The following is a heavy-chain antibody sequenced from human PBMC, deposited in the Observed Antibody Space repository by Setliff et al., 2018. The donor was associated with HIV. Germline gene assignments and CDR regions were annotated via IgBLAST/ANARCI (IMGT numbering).Heavy chain of an antibody. J-gene: IGHJ3*02. V-gene: IGHV1-18*01. D-gene: IGHD1-26*01. Sequence: ASVKVSCKTSDHTFTNYGIYWVRQAPGQGLEWMGWISNYNGNTNYAQKFHGRVTMTTDTSTRTAYMEMRGLTYDDTAVYYCARASGGNSVENGFDIWSQGTMVTVSS. CDR1: DHTFTNYG. CDR2: ISNYNGNT. CDR3: ARASGGNSVENGFDI.